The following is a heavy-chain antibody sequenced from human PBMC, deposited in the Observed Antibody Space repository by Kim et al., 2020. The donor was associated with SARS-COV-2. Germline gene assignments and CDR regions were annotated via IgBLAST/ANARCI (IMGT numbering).Heavy chain of an antibody. V-gene: IGHV4-39*01. CDR3: ARHTGDSSGYYFLFY. CDR1: GGSISSSSYY. D-gene: IGHD3-22*01. CDR2: IYYSGST. J-gene: IGHJ4*02. Sequence: SETLSLTCTVSGGSISSSSYYWGWIRQPPGKGLEWIGSIYYSGSTYYNPSLKSRVTISVDTSKNQFSLKLSSVTAADTAVYYCARHTGDSSGYYFLFYWGQGTLVTVSS.